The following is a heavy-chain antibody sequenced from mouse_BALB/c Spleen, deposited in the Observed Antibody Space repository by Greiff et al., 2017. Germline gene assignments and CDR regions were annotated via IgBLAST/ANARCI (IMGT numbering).Heavy chain of an antibody. CDR2: ISDGGSYT. CDR3: AREGGDYDGIDY. V-gene: IGHV5-4*02. J-gene: IGHJ3*01. CDR1: GFTFSDYY. D-gene: IGHD2-4*01. Sequence: EVKLVESGGGLVKPGGSLKLSCAASGFTFSDYYMYWVRQTPEKRLEWVATISDGGSYTYYPDSVKGRFTISRDNAKNNLYLQMSSLKSEDTAMYYCAREGGDYDGIDYWGQGTLVTVSA.